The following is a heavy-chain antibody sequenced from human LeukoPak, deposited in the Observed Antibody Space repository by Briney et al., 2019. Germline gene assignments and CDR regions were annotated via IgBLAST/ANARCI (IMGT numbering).Heavy chain of an antibody. J-gene: IGHJ1*01. D-gene: IGHD4-11*01. CDR1: GRSFSSYD. CDR3: VPPSARLHGTISTEYFQD. CDR2: ISTTGSSI. Sequence: PAGSLRLSCVAAGRSFSSYDMYWVRQAPGKGLEWVAYISTTGSSIDNPASVKGRSTISKANGKRSSFLQRNSTRAEDTAVYYCVPPSARLHGTISTEYFQDWGQGTLVTVSS. V-gene: IGHV3-48*03.